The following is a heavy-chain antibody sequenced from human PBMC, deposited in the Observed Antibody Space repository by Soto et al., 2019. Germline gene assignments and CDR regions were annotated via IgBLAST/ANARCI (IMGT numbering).Heavy chain of an antibody. J-gene: IGHJ4*02. CDR2: IYWDDDK. D-gene: IGHD1-1*01. CDR3: APRAGLSGNWDGGYFDF. V-gene: IGHV2-5*02. Sequence: QITLKESGPTRVKPAQTLTLTCTFSGFSLSTSGVGVGWIRQPPGKALERLALIYWDDDKRYSPSLRSRVTTTTDPASTPSTLTWTTTDPVDTATYYCAPRAGLSGNWDGGYFDFRGQGALITVSS. CDR1: GFSLSTSGVG.